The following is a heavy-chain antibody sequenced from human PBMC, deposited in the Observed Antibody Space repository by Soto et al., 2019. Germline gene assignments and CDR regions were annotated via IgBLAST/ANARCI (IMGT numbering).Heavy chain of an antibody. Sequence: SVKVSCKASGFTFTTSPVQWVRQARGQRLEWIGWIVVGSGSTTYAQKFQGRVTITADKSTTTAYMEVSSLRPEDTAMYYCVKDSPIGSVFSGHDDIDSWGQGTPVTVSS. J-gene: IGHJ4*02. CDR1: GFTFTTSP. CDR3: VKDSPIGSVFSGHDDIDS. CDR2: IVVGSGST. V-gene: IGHV1-58*01. D-gene: IGHD5-12*01.